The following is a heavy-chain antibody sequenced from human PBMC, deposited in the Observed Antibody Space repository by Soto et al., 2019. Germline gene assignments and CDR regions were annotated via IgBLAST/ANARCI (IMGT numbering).Heavy chain of an antibody. J-gene: IGHJ4*02. V-gene: IGHV4-4*07. CDR3: ARFGYGEGYFDY. Sequence: SETLSLTCIVSGGSIGSYYWSWIRQPAGKGLEWIGRIYTSGITNYNPSLKSRVTMSVDTSKNQFSLKLTSVTAADTALYYCARFGYGEGYFDYWGQGTLVTVS. D-gene: IGHD4-17*01. CDR2: IYTSGIT. CDR1: GGSIGSYY.